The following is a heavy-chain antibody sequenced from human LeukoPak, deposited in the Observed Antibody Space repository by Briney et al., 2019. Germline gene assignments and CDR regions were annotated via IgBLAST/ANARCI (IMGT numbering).Heavy chain of an antibody. V-gene: IGHV4-39*02. J-gene: IGHJ5*02. CDR3: ARDKRVANWFDP. Sequence: PSETLSLTCTVSGDSISTSNSYWGWIRQPPGKGLEWIGSIYYSGNTYYNASLKSRVTISVDTSKNQFSLKLTSVTAADTAVYYCARDKRVANWFDPWGQGTLVTVSS. CDR2: IYYSGNT. CDR1: GDSISTSNSY. D-gene: IGHD6-25*01.